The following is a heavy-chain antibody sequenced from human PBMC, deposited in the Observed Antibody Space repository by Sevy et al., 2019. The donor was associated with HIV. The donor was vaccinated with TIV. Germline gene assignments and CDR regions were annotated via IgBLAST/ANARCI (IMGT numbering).Heavy chain of an antibody. D-gene: IGHD6-13*01. CDR1: GGSFSGYY. CDR3: ARGLPAGAFDI. Sequence: SETLSLTCAVYGGSFSGYYWSWIRQPPGKGLEWIGEINHSGSTNYNPSLKSRLTISVDTSKNQFSLKLSSVTAADTAVYYCARGLPAGAFDIWGQGTMVTVSS. J-gene: IGHJ3*02. CDR2: INHSGST. V-gene: IGHV4-34*01.